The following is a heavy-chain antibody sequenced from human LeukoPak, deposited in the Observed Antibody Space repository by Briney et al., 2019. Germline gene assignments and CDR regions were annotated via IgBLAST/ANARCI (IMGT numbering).Heavy chain of an antibody. D-gene: IGHD6-13*01. Sequence: ASVKVSCKASGGTFSSYAISWVRQAPGQGLEWMGGIIPIFGTANYAQKFQGRVTITTDESTSTAYMELSSLRSEDTAVYYCARVFVSSSWPNAFDIWGQGTMVTVSS. V-gene: IGHV1-69*05. CDR3: ARVFVSSSWPNAFDI. CDR1: GGTFSSYA. J-gene: IGHJ3*02. CDR2: IIPIFGTA.